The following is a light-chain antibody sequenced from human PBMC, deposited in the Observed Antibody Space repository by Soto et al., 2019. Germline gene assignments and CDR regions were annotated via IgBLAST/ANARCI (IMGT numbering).Light chain of an antibody. CDR3: ETWYSNTHKV. J-gene: IGLJ3*02. Sequence: QLVLTQSSSASASLGSSVKLTCILSSGHSTYIIAWHQQQPGKAPRFLMTLDRSGSYNRGSGVPDRFSASSSGADRYLTISHLQFDDEGDYYCETWYSNTHKVFGGGTKLTVL. CDR1: SGHSTYI. V-gene: IGLV4-60*02. CDR2: LDRSGSY.